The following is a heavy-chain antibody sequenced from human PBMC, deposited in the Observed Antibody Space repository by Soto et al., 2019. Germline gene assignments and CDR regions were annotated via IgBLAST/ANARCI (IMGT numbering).Heavy chain of an antibody. CDR1: GYSLTGYY. J-gene: IGHJ4*02. CDR2: INPDSGGT. V-gene: IGHV1-2*02. D-gene: IGHD1-26*01. CDR3: ARDLAKGGGSAGFDY. Sequence: QVQLVQSGAEVRKPGASVKLSCKASGYSLTGYYMHWVRQAPGQGLEWMGWINPDSGGTNYAQKFQGRVTMTRDTSISTAYMELSRLRSDDTAVYYCARDLAKGGGSAGFDYWGQGTLVTVSS.